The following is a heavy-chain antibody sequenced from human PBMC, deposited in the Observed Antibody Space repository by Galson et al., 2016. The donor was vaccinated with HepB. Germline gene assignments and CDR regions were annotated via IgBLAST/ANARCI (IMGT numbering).Heavy chain of an antibody. Sequence: TLSLTCVVSGGSISSGTLSWSWVRQPPGKGLQWLGYIYHSGLSSYNPSLKGRVTISVDRSKNQFSLSLNSMTAADTAVYYCARVSSDFVWGIYTPPYYFDSWGQGILVTVSS. CDR1: GGSISSGTLS. V-gene: IGHV4-30-2*01. CDR2: IYHSGLS. CDR3: ARVSSDFVWGIYTPPYYFDS. D-gene: IGHD3-16*01. J-gene: IGHJ4*02.